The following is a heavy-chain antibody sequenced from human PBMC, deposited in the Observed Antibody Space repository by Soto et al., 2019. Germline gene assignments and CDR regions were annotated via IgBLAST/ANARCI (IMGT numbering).Heavy chain of an antibody. D-gene: IGHD6-13*01. V-gene: IGHV1-69*12. J-gene: IGHJ6*02. CDR1: GGTFSSYA. CDR3: ATEIAAAGTRYYYGMDV. Sequence: QVQLVQSGAEVKKPGSSVKVSCKASGGTFSSYAISWVRQAPGQGLEWMGGIIPIFGTANYAQKFQGRVTITADESTSTAYMELSSLRSEDTAVYYGATEIAAAGTRYYYGMDVWGQGTTVTVSS. CDR2: IIPIFGTA.